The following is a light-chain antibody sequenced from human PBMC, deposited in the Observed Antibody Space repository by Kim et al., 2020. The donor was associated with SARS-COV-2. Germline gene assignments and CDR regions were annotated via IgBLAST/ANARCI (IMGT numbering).Light chain of an antibody. Sequence: SELTQDPAVSFSLVPPFILTCQGDSLRSYYASWYQQKPGQAPVPVIYGKNNRPSGISDRFSGSSSGNTASLTITGAQAEDEADYYCNSRDSSGNHVVFGGGTQLTVL. V-gene: IGLV3-19*01. J-gene: IGLJ2*01. CDR2: GKN. CDR1: SLRSYY. CDR3: NSRDSSGNHVV.